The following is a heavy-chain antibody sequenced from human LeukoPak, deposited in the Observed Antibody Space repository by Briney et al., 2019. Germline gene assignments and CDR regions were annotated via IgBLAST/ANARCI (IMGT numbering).Heavy chain of an antibody. CDR1: GFTFSSYA. D-gene: IGHD3-10*01. Sequence: PGGSLRLSCAASGFTFSSYAMSWVRQAPGKGLEWVSAISGSGGSTYYADSVKGRFTISRDNSKNTLYLQMNSLRAADTAVYYCAKGAEEAGSYYGDAFDIWGQGTMVTVSS. V-gene: IGHV3-23*01. J-gene: IGHJ3*02. CDR3: AKGAEEAGSYYGDAFDI. CDR2: ISGSGGST.